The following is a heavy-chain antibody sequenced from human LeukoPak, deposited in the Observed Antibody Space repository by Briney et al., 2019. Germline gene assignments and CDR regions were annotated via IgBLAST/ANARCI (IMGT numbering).Heavy chain of an antibody. V-gene: IGHV3-48*03. J-gene: IGHJ4*02. CDR2: ISSSGSTI. Sequence: PGGSLRLSCAASGFTFSSYEMNWVRQAPGKGLEWVSYISSSGSTIYYADSVKGRFTISRDNAKNSLYLQMNSLRAEDTAVYYCARVVVVVAAKGIDYWGQGTLVTVSS. CDR1: GFTFSSYE. CDR3: ARVVVVVAAKGIDY. D-gene: IGHD2-15*01.